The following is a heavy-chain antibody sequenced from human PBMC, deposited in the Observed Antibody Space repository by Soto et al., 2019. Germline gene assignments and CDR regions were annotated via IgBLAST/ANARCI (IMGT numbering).Heavy chain of an antibody. D-gene: IGHD5-18*01. CDR1: GYTFSNYG. J-gene: IGHJ6*02. V-gene: IGHV1-18*01. CDR3: ARAPGFGFGYSYAFAMDV. Sequence: GASVKVSCKASGYTFSNYGISWVRQGPGQGLEWMGWISGYNGNTHYEEKVQDRIKMTTDTSTSTTYLELRSLRSDDTAVYFCARAPGFGFGYSYAFAMDVWGQGTTVTVSS. CDR2: ISGYNGNT.